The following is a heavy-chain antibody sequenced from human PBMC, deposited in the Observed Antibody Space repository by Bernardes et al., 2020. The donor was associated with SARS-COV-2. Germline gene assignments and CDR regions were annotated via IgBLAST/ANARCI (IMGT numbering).Heavy chain of an antibody. J-gene: IGHJ5*02. CDR2: MNPYSGNV. Sequence: ASVKVSCKVSGYTFVNYDINWVRQAPGQGLEWMGWMNPYSGNVGFAQKFQGRVTMTEDTSTDTAYMELSSLRSEDTAVYYCATGASLVRTNWFDPWGQGTLVTVSS. CDR3: ATGASLVRTNWFDP. CDR1: GYTFVNYD. V-gene: IGHV1-8*01. D-gene: IGHD3-10*01.